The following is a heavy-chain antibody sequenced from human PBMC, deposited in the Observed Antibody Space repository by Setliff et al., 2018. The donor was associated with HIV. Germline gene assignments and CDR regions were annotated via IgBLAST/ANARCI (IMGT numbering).Heavy chain of an antibody. Sequence: PSETLSLTCAVYGGSFSGYYWSWIRQPPGKGLEWIGEINHSGSTNYNPSLKSRVTISVDTSKNQFSLKLSSVTAADTAVYYCARLMTDNRLGAFDIWGQGTVVTVSS. CDR2: INHSGST. D-gene: IGHD3-16*01. CDR3: ARLMTDNRLGAFDI. CDR1: GGSFSGYY. V-gene: IGHV4-34*01. J-gene: IGHJ3*02.